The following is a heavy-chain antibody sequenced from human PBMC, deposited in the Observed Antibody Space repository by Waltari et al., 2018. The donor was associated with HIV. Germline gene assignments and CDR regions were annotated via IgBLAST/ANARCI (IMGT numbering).Heavy chain of an antibody. CDR3: ARDFGGTYGPYYFDF. CDR2: IWYDGSNV. V-gene: IGHV3-33*01. D-gene: IGHD1-7*01. J-gene: IGHJ4*02. Sequence: QVQLVESGGGVVQPGRSLRLSCAASGFTFKNYGFHWVRQVQGKGLEWVAFIWYDGSNVFFSDSVKGRFSISRDNSKNTVYLQMNSLRVDDTAVYYCARDFGGTYGPYYFDFWGQGARVTVSS. CDR1: GFTFKNYG.